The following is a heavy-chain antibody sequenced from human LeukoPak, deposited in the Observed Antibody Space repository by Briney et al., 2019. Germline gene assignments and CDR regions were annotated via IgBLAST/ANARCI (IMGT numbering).Heavy chain of an antibody. J-gene: IGHJ4*02. CDR3: AISPGYDSPFDY. CDR1: GYTFTGYY. D-gene: IGHD3-3*01. CDR2: INPNSGGT. Sequence: GASVKVSCKASGYTFTGYYMHWVRQAPGQGLEWMGWINPNSGGTNYAQKFQGWVTMTRDTSISTAYMELSSLRSEDTAVYYCAISPGYDSPFDYWGQGTLVTVSS. V-gene: IGHV1-2*04.